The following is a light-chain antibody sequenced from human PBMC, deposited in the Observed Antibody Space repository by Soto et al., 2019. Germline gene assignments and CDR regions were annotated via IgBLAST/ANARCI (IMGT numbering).Light chain of an antibody. CDR2: ETS. V-gene: IGKV1-5*03. CDR3: QQFLNYPWT. CDR1: QSIGRW. Sequence: DIQMTQSPSTLSASVGDRVTITCRASQSIGRWLAWYQKKPGIAPKLLISETSNLESAVPSTFSGSGSGTEFTILISSVQPDDFATYYCQQFLNYPWTFGQGTKVEIK. J-gene: IGKJ1*01.